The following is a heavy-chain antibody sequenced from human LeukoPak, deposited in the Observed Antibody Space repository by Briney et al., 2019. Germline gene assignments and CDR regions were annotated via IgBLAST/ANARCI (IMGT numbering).Heavy chain of an antibody. CDR1: GFSFSSYA. V-gene: IGHV3-23*01. J-gene: IGHJ4*02. D-gene: IGHD6-19*01. Sequence: GGSLRLSCAVSGFSFSSYAMSWVRQAPGKGLEWVSAIGGSGGSTYHADSVKGRFTISRDNSKNTLDLQMSSLRAEDTAVYYCAKLTGRIAGAYFDYWGQGTLVTVSS. CDR2: IGGSGGST. CDR3: AKLTGRIAGAYFDY.